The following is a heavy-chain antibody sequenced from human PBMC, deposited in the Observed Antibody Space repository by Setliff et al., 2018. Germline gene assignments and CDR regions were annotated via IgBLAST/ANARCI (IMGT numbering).Heavy chain of an antibody. CDR3: ARDPRDVYRRGGDC. Sequence: GASVQVSCKTSGGTFSDNAMSWVRQAPGQGPEWMGGIIATVGGVSYAQKFQGRVTITADESTTTVYMELSSLTSEDTAMYYCARDPRDVYRRGGDCWGPGTLVTVSS. V-gene: IGHV1-69*13. CDR1: GGTFSDNA. CDR2: IIATVGGV. J-gene: IGHJ4*02. D-gene: IGHD4-4*01.